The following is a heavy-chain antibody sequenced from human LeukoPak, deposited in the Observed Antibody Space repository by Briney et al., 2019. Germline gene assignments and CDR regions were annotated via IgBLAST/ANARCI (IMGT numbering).Heavy chain of an antibody. V-gene: IGHV3-21*01. Sequence: GGSVRLSCVASGITFSSYSMNWVRQAPGKGLEWVSSISSSSSYIYYADSVKGRFTISRDNAKNSLYLQMNSLRAEDTAVYYCAREVGGAAAGPTENYYYYYYMDVWGKGTTVTVSS. CDR2: ISSSSSYI. CDR3: AREVGGAAAGPTENYYYYYYMDV. D-gene: IGHD6-13*01. J-gene: IGHJ6*03. CDR1: GITFSSYS.